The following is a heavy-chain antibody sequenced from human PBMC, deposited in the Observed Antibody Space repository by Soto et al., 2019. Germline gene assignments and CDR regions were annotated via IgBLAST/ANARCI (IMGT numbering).Heavy chain of an antibody. V-gene: IGHV3-48*03. CDR3: AREGYDSSGYTDAFDI. CDR1: GFTFSSYE. CDR2: ISSSGSTI. Sequence: PGGSLRLSCAASGFTFSSYEMNWVRQAPGKGLEWVSYISSSGSTIYYADSVKGRFTISRDNAKNSLYLQMNSLRAEDTAVYYCAREGYDSSGYTDAFDIWGQGTMVTVSS. J-gene: IGHJ3*02. D-gene: IGHD3-22*01.